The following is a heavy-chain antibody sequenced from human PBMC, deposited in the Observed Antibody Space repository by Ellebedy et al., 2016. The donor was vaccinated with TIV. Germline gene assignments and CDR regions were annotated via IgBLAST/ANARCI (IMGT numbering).Heavy chain of an antibody. J-gene: IGHJ6*02. V-gene: IGHV3-30-3*01. CDR2: ISYDGSNK. D-gene: IGHD4-17*01. Sequence: GGSLRLSXAASGFTFSSYAMHWVRQAPGKGLEWVAVISYDGSNKYYADSVKGRFTISRDNSKNTLYLQMNSLRAEDTAVYYCARGGPNDYGDYYYYYGMDVWGQGTTVTVSS. CDR3: ARGGPNDYGDYYYYYGMDV. CDR1: GFTFSSYA.